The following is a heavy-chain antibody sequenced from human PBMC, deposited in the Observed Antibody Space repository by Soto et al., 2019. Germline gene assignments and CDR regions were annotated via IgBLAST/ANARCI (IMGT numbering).Heavy chain of an antibody. CDR1: GFTFSNYA. V-gene: IGHV3-23*01. CDR3: ATRGYCLSADCREYYLGMDV. D-gene: IGHD2-15*01. J-gene: IGHJ6*02. CDR2: ISGSGGST. Sequence: EVQLLESGGGLVQPGGSRRLSCAASGFTFSNYAMTWVRQAPGMGLEWVSSISGSGGSTYYADSVKGRFTISRDNSKDTVYLQMNSLRDADTALYYCATRGYCLSADCREYYLGMDVWGQGTTVTVSS.